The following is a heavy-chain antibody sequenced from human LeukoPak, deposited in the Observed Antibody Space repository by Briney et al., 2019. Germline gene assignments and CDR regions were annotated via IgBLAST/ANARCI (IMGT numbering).Heavy chain of an antibody. Sequence: GRSLRLSCAASGFTFSSYAMHWVRQAPGKGLEWVAVISYDGSNKYYADSVKGRFTISRDNSKHTLYLQMNSLRAEDTAVYYCARGRAIVVVPAAINYWGQGTLVTVSS. CDR2: ISYDGSNK. V-gene: IGHV3-30*01. CDR3: ARGRAIVVVPAAINY. D-gene: IGHD2-2*01. CDR1: GFTFSSYA. J-gene: IGHJ4*02.